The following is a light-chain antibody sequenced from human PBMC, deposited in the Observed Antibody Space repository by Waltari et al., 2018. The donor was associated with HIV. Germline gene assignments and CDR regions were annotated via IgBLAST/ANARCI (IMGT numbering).Light chain of an antibody. J-gene: IGLJ3*02. Sequence: QSVLTQPPSVSGAPGQSVTISCTGSSSNIWAGYDVHWYQQCPRRAPKLLLYGNNNRPSVVPDRFSASKFGASVYLAITGLQPDDEADYYCQSYDTSLSARVFGGGTKLTVL. CDR3: QSYDTSLSARV. CDR1: SSNIWAGYD. CDR2: GNN. V-gene: IGLV1-40*01.